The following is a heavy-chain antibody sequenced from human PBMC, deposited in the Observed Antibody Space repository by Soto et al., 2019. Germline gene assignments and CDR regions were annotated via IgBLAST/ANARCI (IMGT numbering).Heavy chain of an antibody. CDR1: GVSISTGQYY. Sequence: QVQLQESGPGLVKPSQTLSLTCSVSGVSISTGQYYWSWIRQSPGGGLQWIGYISDTGSTYYNPALKSRVSISADTTKIRFSLTLVNVTAADTAVYFCARDNGDGYNEGAFDIWGQGTMVTVSS. D-gene: IGHD2-21*01. J-gene: IGHJ3*02. CDR3: ARDNGDGYNEGAFDI. CDR2: ISDTGST. V-gene: IGHV4-30-4*01.